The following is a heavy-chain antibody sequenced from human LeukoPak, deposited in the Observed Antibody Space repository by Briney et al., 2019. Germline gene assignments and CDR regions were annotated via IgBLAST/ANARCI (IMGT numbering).Heavy chain of an antibody. D-gene: IGHD3-22*01. CDR2: IYHSGST. CDR3: ARVGTIIVVVLGY. Sequence: SETLSLTCTVSGYSISSGYYWGWIRQPPGKGLEWIGSIYHSGSTYYNPSLKSRVTISVDTSKNQFSLKLSSVTAADTAVYYCARVGTIIVVVLGYWGQGTLVTVSS. CDR1: GYSISSGYY. J-gene: IGHJ4*02. V-gene: IGHV4-38-2*02.